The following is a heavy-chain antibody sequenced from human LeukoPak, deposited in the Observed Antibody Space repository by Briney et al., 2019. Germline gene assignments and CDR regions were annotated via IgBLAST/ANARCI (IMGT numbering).Heavy chain of an antibody. CDR3: ARNWKGLLWLGELPRIDI. J-gene: IGHJ4*02. CDR1: GYTFTSYG. V-gene: IGHV1-18*01. D-gene: IGHD3-10*01. Sequence: ASVKVSCKASGYTFTSYGISWVRQAPGQGLEWMGWISAYNGNTNYAQKLQGRVTMTTDTSTSTAYMELRSLRSDDTAVYYCARNWKGLLWLGELPRIDIWGKGTLVTVSS. CDR2: ISAYNGNT.